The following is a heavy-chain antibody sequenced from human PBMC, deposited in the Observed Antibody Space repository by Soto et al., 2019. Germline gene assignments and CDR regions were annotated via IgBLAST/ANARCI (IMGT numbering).Heavy chain of an antibody. Sequence: QVQLQQWGAGLLKPSETLSLTCAVYGGSFSGYYWSWIRQPPGKGLEWIGEINHSGSTNYNPSLKRRVTISVDTSKNQFSLKLSSVTAADTAVYYCARGRLTTVTSNWFDPWGQGTLVTVSS. CDR2: INHSGST. CDR3: ARGRLTTVTSNWFDP. D-gene: IGHD4-17*01. CDR1: GGSFSGYY. J-gene: IGHJ5*02. V-gene: IGHV4-34*01.